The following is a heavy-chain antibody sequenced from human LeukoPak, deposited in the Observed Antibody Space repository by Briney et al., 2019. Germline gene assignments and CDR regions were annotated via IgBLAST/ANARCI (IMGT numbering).Heavy chain of an antibody. CDR1: GFTFSVYT. V-gene: IGHV3-21*01. J-gene: IGHJ4*02. CDR2: ISSSSSYI. Sequence: GGSLRLSCAASGFTFSVYTMNWVRQAPGKGLEWVSSISSSSSYIYYADSVKGRFTISRDNAKNSLFLLMDSLRAEDTAVYYCANGVVVAATPGSYWGQGTLVTVSS. CDR3: ANGVVVAATPGSY. D-gene: IGHD2-15*01.